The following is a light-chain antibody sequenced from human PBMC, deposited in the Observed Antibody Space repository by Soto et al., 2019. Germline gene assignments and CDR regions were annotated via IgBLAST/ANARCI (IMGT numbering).Light chain of an antibody. V-gene: IGLV4-69*01. Sequence: QSVLTQSPSASASLGASVKLTCTLSSGHSNYAIAWHQQQPEKGPRYLMKLNNDGSHSKGDGIPDRFSGSSSGAERYLTISSLQSEDEADYYCQTWGTGPFVFGTGTKVTVL. J-gene: IGLJ1*01. CDR1: SGHSNYA. CDR3: QTWGTGPFV. CDR2: LNNDGSH.